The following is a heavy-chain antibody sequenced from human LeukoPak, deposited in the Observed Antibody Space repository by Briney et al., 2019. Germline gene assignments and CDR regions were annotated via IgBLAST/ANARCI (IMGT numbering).Heavy chain of an antibody. CDR1: GFSFSTYS. CDR3: ARKNTTSSEDY. V-gene: IGHV3-48*01. D-gene: IGHD6-6*01. CDR2: ISGSGTSI. J-gene: IGHJ4*02. Sequence: PRGSLRLSCAASGFSFSTYSMNWVRQAPGKGLEWVSFISGSGTSIDYVDSVKGRFTVSRDNGKNSLFLHMNSLRAEDTAVYYCARKNTTSSEDYWGQGTLVTVSS.